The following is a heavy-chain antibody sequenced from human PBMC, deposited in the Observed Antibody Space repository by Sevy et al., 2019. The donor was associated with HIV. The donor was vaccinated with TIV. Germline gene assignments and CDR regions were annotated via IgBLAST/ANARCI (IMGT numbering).Heavy chain of an antibody. CDR3: ARGTWDYDYVWGSYRYDY. D-gene: IGHD3-16*02. CDR1: GGSISSGGYY. V-gene: IGHV4-31*03. J-gene: IGHJ4*02. Sequence: SETLSLTCTVSGGSISSGGYYWSWIRQHPGKGLEWIGYIYYSRSTYYNPSLKSRVTISVDTSKNHFSLRLSSVTAADTAVYYCARGTWDYDYVWGSYRYDYWGQGTLVTVSS. CDR2: IYYSRST.